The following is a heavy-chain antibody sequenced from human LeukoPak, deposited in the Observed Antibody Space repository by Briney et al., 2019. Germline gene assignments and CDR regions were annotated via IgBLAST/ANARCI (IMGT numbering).Heavy chain of an antibody. Sequence: SETLSLTCTVSGGSISSYYWSWIRQPAGKGLEWIGRIYTSGSTNYNPSLKSRVTMSVDTSKNQFSLRLNSVTAADTAVYYCARENSYYDSTGYYYGSGYFDYWGQGTLVTVSS. CDR3: ARENSYYDSTGYYYGSGYFDY. D-gene: IGHD3-22*01. V-gene: IGHV4-4*07. CDR2: IYTSGST. J-gene: IGHJ4*02. CDR1: GGSISSYY.